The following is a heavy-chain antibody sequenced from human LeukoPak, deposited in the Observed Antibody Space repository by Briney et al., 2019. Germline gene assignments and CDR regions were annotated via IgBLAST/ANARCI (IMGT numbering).Heavy chain of an antibody. CDR3: ARESSSWYYYYYMDV. CDR2: ISSSSSYI. CDR1: GFTFSSYS. D-gene: IGHD6-13*01. Sequence: TGGSLRLSCAASGFTFSSYSMNWVRQAPGKGLEWVSSISSSSSYIYYADSVKGRFTISRDNAKNSLYLQMNSLRAEDTAVYYCARESSSWYYYYYMDVWGKGTTVTVSS. V-gene: IGHV3-21*01. J-gene: IGHJ6*03.